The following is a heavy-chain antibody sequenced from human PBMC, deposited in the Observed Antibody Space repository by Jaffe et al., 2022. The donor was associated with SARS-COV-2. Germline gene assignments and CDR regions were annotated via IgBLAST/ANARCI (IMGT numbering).Heavy chain of an antibody. J-gene: IGHJ5*02. CDR1: GGSFSGYY. CDR3: ARAKGVLLWFMRQENWFDP. V-gene: IGHV4-34*01. CDR2: INHSGST. Sequence: QVQLQQWGAGLLKPSETLSLTCAVYGGSFSGYYWSWIRQPPGKGLEWIGEINHSGSTNYNPSLKSRVTISVDTSKNQFSLKLSSVTAADTAVYYCARAKGVLLWFMRQENWFDPWGQGTLVTVSS. D-gene: IGHD3-10*01.